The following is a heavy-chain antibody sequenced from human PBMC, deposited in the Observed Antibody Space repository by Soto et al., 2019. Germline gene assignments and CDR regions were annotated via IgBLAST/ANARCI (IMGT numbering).Heavy chain of an antibody. D-gene: IGHD3-3*01. CDR2: INHSGST. Sequence: SETLSLTCAVYGGSFSGYYWSWIRQPPGKGLEWIGEINHSGSTNYNPSLKSRVTISVDTSKNQFSLKLSSVTAADTAVYYCARGRNDFWSGYYLFDWFDPWGQGTLVTVSS. J-gene: IGHJ5*02. CDR1: GGSFSGYY. V-gene: IGHV4-34*01. CDR3: ARGRNDFWSGYYLFDWFDP.